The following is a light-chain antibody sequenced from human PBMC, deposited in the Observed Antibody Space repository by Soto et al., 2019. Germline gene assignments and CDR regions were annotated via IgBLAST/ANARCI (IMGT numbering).Light chain of an antibody. CDR2: DAS. CDR1: LSVSVY. J-gene: IGKJ5*01. Sequence: EIVLTQSTATLSLSPGEGATLSCRTSLSVSVYLDWYQQQPGQAPRLLISDASNRATGIPARFSGSGSGTEYYLTTSSLEPQDFAVYYCHQRQYWPPITFGQGTRREI. CDR3: HQRQYWPPIT. V-gene: IGKV3-11*01.